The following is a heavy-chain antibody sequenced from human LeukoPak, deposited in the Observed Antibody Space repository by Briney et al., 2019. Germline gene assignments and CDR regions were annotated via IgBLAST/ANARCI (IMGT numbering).Heavy chain of an antibody. CDR2: INHSGST. J-gene: IGHJ3*02. Sequence: SETLSLTCAVYGGSFSGYYWSWIRQPPGKGLEWIGEINHSGSTNYNPSLKSRVTISVDTSKNQLSLKLSSVTAADTAVYYCARAKYYYDSSGYYDAFDIWGQGTMVTVSS. CDR3: ARAKYYYDSSGYYDAFDI. D-gene: IGHD3-22*01. CDR1: GGSFSGYY. V-gene: IGHV4-34*01.